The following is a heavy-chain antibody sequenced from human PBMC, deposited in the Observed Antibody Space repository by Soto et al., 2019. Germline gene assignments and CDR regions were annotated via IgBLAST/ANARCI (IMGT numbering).Heavy chain of an antibody. J-gene: IGHJ4*02. D-gene: IGHD6-13*01. Sequence: GGSLRLSCAASGFTFSSYSMNWVRQAPGKGLEWVSYISSSSSTIYYADSVKGRFTISRDNAKNSLYLQMNSLRAEDTAVYYCASLLAAAGKWGQGTLVTGSS. CDR1: GFTFSSYS. V-gene: IGHV3-48*01. CDR2: ISSSSSTI. CDR3: ASLLAAAGK.